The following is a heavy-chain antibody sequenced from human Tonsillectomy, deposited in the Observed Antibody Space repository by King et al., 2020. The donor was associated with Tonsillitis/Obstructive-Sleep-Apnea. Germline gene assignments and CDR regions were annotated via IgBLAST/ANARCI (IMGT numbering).Heavy chain of an antibody. D-gene: IGHD3-16*02. CDR2: ISWNSGRI. J-gene: IGHJ3*02. CDR1: GFTFDDYA. CDR3: AKATRWGELSSIGDVFDI. Sequence: VQLVESGGGLVQPGRSLRLSCAGSGFTFDDYAMHWVRQTPGKGLEWVSGISWNSGRIGCADSVKGRFTISRDNAKNSLYLQMNSLRVEDTALYYCAKATRWGELSSIGDVFDIWGHGTKVTVSS. V-gene: IGHV3-9*01.